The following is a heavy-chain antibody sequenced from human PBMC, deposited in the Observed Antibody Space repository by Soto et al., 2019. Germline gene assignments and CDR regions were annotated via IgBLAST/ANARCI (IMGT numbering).Heavy chain of an antibody. CDR3: ARGQRFSDWFDP. V-gene: IGHV4-4*07. Sequence: SETLSLTCTISGGAIGSHYWTWIRQPAGKGLEWIGRIYSRGSTQYNPSLQSRVTMSLDTSKNQFSLRLESVTAADTAVYYCARGQRFSDWFDPWGQGTLVTVSS. D-gene: IGHD3-3*01. J-gene: IGHJ5*02. CDR2: IYSRGST. CDR1: GGAIGSHY.